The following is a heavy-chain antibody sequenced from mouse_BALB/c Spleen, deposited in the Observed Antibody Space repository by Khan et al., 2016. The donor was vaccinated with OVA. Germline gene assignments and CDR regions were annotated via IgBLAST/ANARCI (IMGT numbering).Heavy chain of an antibody. CDR1: GFSLTDYA. D-gene: IGHD2-10*01. V-gene: IGHV2-6-5*01. CDR2: IWVSGSK. Sequence: VQLQESGPGLVAPSQSLSITCTVSGFSLTDYAVSWIRQPPGKGMEWLGVIWVSGSKYYNSVLKPRLSISKDNSKSQVFLKMNSLQTDDTAMYFCATDPTYYSMDYWGQGTSVTVSS. J-gene: IGHJ4*01. CDR3: ATDPTYYSMDY.